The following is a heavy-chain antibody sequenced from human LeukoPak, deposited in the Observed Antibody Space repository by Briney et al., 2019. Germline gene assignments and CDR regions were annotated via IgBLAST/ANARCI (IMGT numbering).Heavy chain of an antibody. V-gene: IGHV1-2*02. CDR1: GYTFTGYY. D-gene: IGHD1-14*01. J-gene: IGHJ6*03. CDR3: ARATGLGDYYYYYMDV. CDR2: INPNSGGT. Sequence: ASVKVSCKASGYTFTGYYMHWVRQAPGQGLEWMGWINPNSGGTNYAQKFQGRVTMTRDTSISTAYMELSRLRSDDTAVYYCARATGLGDYYYYYMDVWGKGTTVTVSS.